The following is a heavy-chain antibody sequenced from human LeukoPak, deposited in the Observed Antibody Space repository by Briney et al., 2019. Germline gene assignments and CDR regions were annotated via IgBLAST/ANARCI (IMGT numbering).Heavy chain of an antibody. D-gene: IGHD2-8*01. V-gene: IGHV3-21*01. CDR3: ARDNAIYGMDV. CDR1: GFTFSSYS. J-gene: IGHJ6*02. Sequence: GGSLRLSCAPSGFTFSSYSMNCVRQAPGKGLEWVSSISSSSSYIYYADSVKGRFTISRHNPKNSLYLQMNSLRAEDTAVYYCARDNAIYGMDVWGQGTTVTVSS. CDR2: ISSSSSYI.